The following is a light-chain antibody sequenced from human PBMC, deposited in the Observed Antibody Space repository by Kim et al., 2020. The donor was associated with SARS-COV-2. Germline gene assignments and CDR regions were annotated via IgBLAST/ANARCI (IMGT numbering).Light chain of an antibody. CDR1: QSVSTF. CDR3: HHRSDWRLT. Sequence: EIVLTQSPTTLSLSPGERATLSCRASQSVSTFLAWYQQKPGQAPRLLIYDASNRATGIPGRFSGSGSGTDFTLTISSLEPEDFAVYYCHHRSDWRLTFGGGTKVDIK. CDR2: DAS. V-gene: IGKV3-11*01. J-gene: IGKJ4*01.